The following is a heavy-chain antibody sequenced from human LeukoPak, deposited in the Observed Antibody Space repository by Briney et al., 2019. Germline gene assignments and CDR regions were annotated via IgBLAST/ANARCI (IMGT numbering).Heavy chain of an antibody. CDR2: ISYDGSNK. CDR1: GFTFSSYA. J-gene: IGHJ4*02. CDR3: ARYCSSTSCYPW. Sequence: GGSLRLSCAASGFTFSSYAMHWVRQAPGKGLEWVAVISYDGSNKYYADSVKGRFTISRDNSKNTLYLQMNSLRAEDTAVYYCARYCSSTSCYPWWGQGTPVTVSS. D-gene: IGHD2-2*01. V-gene: IGHV3-30-3*01.